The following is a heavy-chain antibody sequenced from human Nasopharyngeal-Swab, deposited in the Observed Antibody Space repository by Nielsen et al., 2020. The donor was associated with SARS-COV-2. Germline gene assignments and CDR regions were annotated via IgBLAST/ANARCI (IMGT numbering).Heavy chain of an antibody. CDR1: GGTFSNYA. V-gene: IGHV1-69*06. CDR3: ARAPYNSGWYRSFDY. D-gene: IGHD6-19*01. Sequence: SVKVSCKASGGTFSNYAITWVRQAPGQGLEWMGGIIPIFGTANYAQKFQGRVTITADKSTSTAYMELRSLRSEDTAVYYCARAPYNSGWYRSFDYWGQGTLVTVSS. CDR2: IIPIFGTA. J-gene: IGHJ4*02.